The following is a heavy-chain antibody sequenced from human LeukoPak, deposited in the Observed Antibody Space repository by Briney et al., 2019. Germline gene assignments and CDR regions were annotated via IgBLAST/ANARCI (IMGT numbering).Heavy chain of an antibody. J-gene: IGHJ4*02. D-gene: IGHD2-15*01. CDR1: GFTFSSYA. V-gene: IGHV3-23*01. CDR3: ARGYVLGAAFKYYFDY. CDR2: ISGSGGST. Sequence: GGSLRLSCAASGFTFSSYAMSWVRQAPGRGLEWVSAISGSGGSTYYADSVKGRFTISRDNSKNTLYLQMNSLRAEDTAVYYCARGYVLGAAFKYYFDYWGQGTLATVSS.